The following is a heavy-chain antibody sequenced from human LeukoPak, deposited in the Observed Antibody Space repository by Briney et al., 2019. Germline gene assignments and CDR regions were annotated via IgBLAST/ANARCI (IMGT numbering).Heavy chain of an antibody. CDR1: GFTFSSYA. J-gene: IGHJ4*02. D-gene: IGHD1-26*01. Sequence: SGGSLRLSCAASGFTFSSYAMSWVRQAPGKGLEWVAFIRYDGSNKYYADSVKGRFTISRDNSKNTLYLQMNSLRAEDTAVYYCAKDKGGSLEDWGQGTLVTVSS. V-gene: IGHV3-30*02. CDR3: AKDKGGSLED. CDR2: IRYDGSNK.